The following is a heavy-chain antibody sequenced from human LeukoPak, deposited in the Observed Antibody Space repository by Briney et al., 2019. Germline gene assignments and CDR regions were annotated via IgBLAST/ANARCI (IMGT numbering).Heavy chain of an antibody. CDR2: ISYDGSNK. D-gene: IGHD3-10*01. Sequence: PGRSLRLSCAASGFTFSSYGMHWVRQAPGKGLEWVAVISYDGSNKYYADSVKGRFTISRDNSKNTLYLQMNGLRAEDTAVYYCAKDHSMVRGVIDPDWGQGTLVTVSS. V-gene: IGHV3-30*18. J-gene: IGHJ4*02. CDR1: GFTFSSYG. CDR3: AKDHSMVRGVIDPD.